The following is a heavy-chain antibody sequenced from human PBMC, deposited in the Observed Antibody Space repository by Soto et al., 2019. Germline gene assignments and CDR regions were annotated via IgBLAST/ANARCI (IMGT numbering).Heavy chain of an antibody. V-gene: IGHV3-15*07. CDR3: TAASGFTIAAAGY. Sequence: PGGSLRLSCVASGFTFSDAWMNWVRQAPGKGLEWVGRTKSKTDGGTTDYAAPVKGRFSISRDDSKNTLYLQMNSLKTEDTAVYYCTAASGFTIAAAGYWGQGTQVTVSS. CDR2: TKSKTDGGTT. J-gene: IGHJ4*02. D-gene: IGHD6-13*01. CDR1: GFTFSDAW.